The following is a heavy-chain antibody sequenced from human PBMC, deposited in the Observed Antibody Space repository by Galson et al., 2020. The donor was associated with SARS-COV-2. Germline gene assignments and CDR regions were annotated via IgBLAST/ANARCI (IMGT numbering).Heavy chain of an antibody. CDR1: GGSFSDYY. CDR3: ARGTRDITMIGVVMTSVSCYFDD. J-gene: IGHJ4*03. D-gene: IGHD3-22*01. Sequence: SQASETLSLTCAVYGGSFSDYYWSWIRQSPGRGLEWIGEITHSGSTSYNPSLKSRVTISVDTSKNQFSLKMRSVTAADTAVYYCARGTRDITMIGVVMTSVSCYFDDWGQGTLVTVSS. V-gene: IGHV4-34*01. CDR2: ITHSGST.